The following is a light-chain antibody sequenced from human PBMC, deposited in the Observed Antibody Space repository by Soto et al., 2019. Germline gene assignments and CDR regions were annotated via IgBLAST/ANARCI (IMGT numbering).Light chain of an antibody. CDR1: SSDVGGYNY. CDR3: NSFTSINTWV. CDR2: EVI. J-gene: IGLJ3*02. V-gene: IGLV2-14*01. Sequence: QSALTQPASVSGSPGQSITISCTGTSSDVGGYNYVAWYQQHPGKSPKLLIYEVINRPSGVSNRFSGSKSGNTASLTISGLQAEDGADYYCNSFTSINTWVFGGGTKLTVL.